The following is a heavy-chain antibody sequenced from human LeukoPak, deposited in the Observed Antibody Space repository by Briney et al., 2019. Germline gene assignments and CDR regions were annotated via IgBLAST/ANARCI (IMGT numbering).Heavy chain of an antibody. V-gene: IGHV1-69*05. CDR3: ASSIGYCGGDCY. CDR1: GYTFTTYY. D-gene: IGHD2-21*01. CDR2: MIPIFGTA. J-gene: IGHJ4*02. Sequence: ASVKVSCKASGYTFTTYYLHWVRQAPGQGLEWMGRMIPIFGTANYAQKFQGRVTITTDESTSTAYMELSSLRSEDTAVYYCASSIGYCGGDCYWGQGTLVTVSS.